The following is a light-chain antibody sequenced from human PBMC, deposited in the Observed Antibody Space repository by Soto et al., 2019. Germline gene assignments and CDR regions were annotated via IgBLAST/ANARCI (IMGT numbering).Light chain of an antibody. V-gene: IGLV2-8*01. J-gene: IGLJ2*01. CDR3: SSYAGNNNLV. CDR2: EVS. CDR1: GSDVGGYNY. Sequence: QSVLTQPPSASGSPGQSVTISCTGTGSDVGGYNYVSWYQQHPGKAPKLMIYEVSERPSGVPDRFSGSKSGNTASLTVSGLQPEDEADYHCSSYAGNNNLVFGGGTKLTVL.